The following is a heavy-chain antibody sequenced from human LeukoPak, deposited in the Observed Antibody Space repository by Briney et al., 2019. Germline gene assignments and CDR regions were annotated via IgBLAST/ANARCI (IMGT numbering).Heavy chain of an antibody. CDR3: ASYYYDSSGYFWFDY. Sequence: KPSETLSLTCTVSGGSISSYYWSWIRQPPGKGLEWIGYIYYSGSTNYNPSLKSRVTISVDTSKNQFSLKLSSVTAADTAVYYCASYYYDSSGYFWFDYWGQGTLVTVSS. CDR2: IYYSGST. J-gene: IGHJ4*02. D-gene: IGHD3-22*01. V-gene: IGHV4-59*12. CDR1: GGSISSYY.